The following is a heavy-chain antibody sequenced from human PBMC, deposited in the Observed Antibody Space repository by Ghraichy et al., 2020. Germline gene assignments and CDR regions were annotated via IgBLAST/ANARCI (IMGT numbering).Heavy chain of an antibody. D-gene: IGHD2-2*01. J-gene: IGHJ4*02. CDR1: GFTFSSYW. CDR3: ARDPGVYCSTTSCYSDY. V-gene: IGHV3-74*01. CDR2: INSDESRT. Sequence: GESLNISCAASGFTFSSYWLHWVRQAPGKGLVWVSRINSDESRTNYADSVKGRFTISRDNAKNTLYLQMNSLRAEDTAVYYCARDPGVYCSTTSCYSDYWGQGSLVTVSS.